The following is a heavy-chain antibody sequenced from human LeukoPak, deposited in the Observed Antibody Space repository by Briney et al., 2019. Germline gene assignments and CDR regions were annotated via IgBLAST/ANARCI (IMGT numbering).Heavy chain of an antibody. CDR3: ARQEWELDAFDI. Sequence: SETLSLTCTVSGGSISSSSYYWGWIRQPPGKGLEWIGSIYYSGSTYYSPSLKSRVTISVDTSKSQFSLKLSSVTAADTAVYYCARQEWELDAFDIWGQGTMVTVSS. CDR2: IYYSGST. D-gene: IGHD1-26*01. V-gene: IGHV4-39*01. J-gene: IGHJ3*02. CDR1: GGSISSSSYY.